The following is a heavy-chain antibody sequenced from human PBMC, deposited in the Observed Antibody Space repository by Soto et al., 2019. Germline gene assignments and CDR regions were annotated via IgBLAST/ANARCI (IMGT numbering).Heavy chain of an antibody. J-gene: IGHJ4*02. D-gene: IGHD7-27*01. Sequence: QVHVVQSGAEVKKPGSSVKVTCKSFGGTFNSFGINWLRQAPGQGLEYMGGIIPAFGTTNFAQKFRDRVTLVADASTSTSYMELSSLTSDDTATYYCSIEVWGRGGHYLDSWGQGTLVTVSS. CDR2: IIPAFGTT. CDR1: GGTFNSFG. V-gene: IGHV1-69*01. CDR3: SIEVWGRGGHYLDS.